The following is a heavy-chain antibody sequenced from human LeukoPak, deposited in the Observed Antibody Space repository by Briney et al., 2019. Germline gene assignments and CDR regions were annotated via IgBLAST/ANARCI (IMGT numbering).Heavy chain of an antibody. CDR2: INGDGSST. J-gene: IGHJ4*02. Sequence: GGSLRLSCAASGFTFSNYWMNWVRQAPGQGLVWVSRINGDGSSTGYADSVKGRFTISRDNAKNTLYLEMNSLRAEDTAVYYCTRGSPLSRDFLGDDFWGQGTLVTVSS. CDR1: GFTFSNYW. CDR3: TRGSPLSRDFLGDDF. V-gene: IGHV3-74*01. D-gene: IGHD3-3*01.